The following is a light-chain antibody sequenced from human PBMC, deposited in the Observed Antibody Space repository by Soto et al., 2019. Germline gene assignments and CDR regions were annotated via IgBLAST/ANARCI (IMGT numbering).Light chain of an antibody. V-gene: IGKV3-20*01. CDR3: QQYGSSPWT. J-gene: IGKJ1*01. Sequence: ETVLTQSPGTLSLSPGERATLSCRASQSVSSNYLAWYQQKFGQAPRLLIYGASRRATGIPDRFSGSGSGTDFTLTISRLGPEEFAVYYCQQYGSSPWTFGQGTKVEI. CDR1: QSVSSNY. CDR2: GAS.